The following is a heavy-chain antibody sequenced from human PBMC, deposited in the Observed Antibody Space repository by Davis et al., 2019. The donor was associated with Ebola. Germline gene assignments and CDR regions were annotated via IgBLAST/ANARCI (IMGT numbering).Heavy chain of an antibody. Sequence: AASVKVSCKASGGTFSSYAISWVRQAPGQGLGWMGRIIPILGIANYAQKFQGRVTITADKSTSTGYMELSSLRSEDTAVYYCARLPTFNSNYVVRGMDVWGQGTTVTVSS. D-gene: IGHD4-11*01. J-gene: IGHJ6*02. CDR1: GGTFSSYA. CDR3: ARLPTFNSNYVVRGMDV. V-gene: IGHV1-69*04. CDR2: IIPILGIA.